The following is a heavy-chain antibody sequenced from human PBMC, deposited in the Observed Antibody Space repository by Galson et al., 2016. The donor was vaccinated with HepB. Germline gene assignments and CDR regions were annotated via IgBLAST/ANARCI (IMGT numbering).Heavy chain of an antibody. CDR1: GYSFSTYW. J-gene: IGHJ4*02. D-gene: IGHD3-3*01. CDR3: ARHYTDFWSGYPSHPFDS. Sequence: QSGAEVKKPGESLKISCKTSGYSFSTYWIGWVRQMPGKGLEWMGIIYPGDSDTRYSPSFQGQVTISADRSISTAYLQWSSLKASDTAMYYCARHYTDFWSGYPSHPFDSWGQGTLVTVSS. CDR2: IYPGDSDT. V-gene: IGHV5-51*01.